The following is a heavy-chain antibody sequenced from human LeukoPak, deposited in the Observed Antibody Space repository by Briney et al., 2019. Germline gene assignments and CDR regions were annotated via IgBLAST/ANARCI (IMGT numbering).Heavy chain of an antibody. Sequence: GGSLRLSCEASGFNFNNYGMHWVRQAPGKGLEWVAALWFDGSQEYYADSVKGRFTISRDNFKNTLFMEMNALTAGDTAIYYCAKDASDFGDSYFDHWGQGTPVTVSS. CDR2: LWFDGSQE. D-gene: IGHD4-17*01. J-gene: IGHJ4*02. CDR1: GFNFNNYG. CDR3: AKDASDFGDSYFDH. V-gene: IGHV3-33*06.